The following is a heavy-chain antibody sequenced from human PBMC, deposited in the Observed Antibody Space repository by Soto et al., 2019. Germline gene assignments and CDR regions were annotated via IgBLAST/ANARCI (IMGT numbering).Heavy chain of an antibody. V-gene: IGHV3-48*01. CDR2: INNSSSTI. J-gene: IGHJ2*01. D-gene: IGHD3-10*02. CDR3: ARDPGPFTLNMFYWYFDV. Sequence: EAQLGESGGGLVQPGGSLRLSCVASGFSFISHSMSWVRQTPGKGLEWVSYINNSSSTIYYADSVKDRFIISRDNAKNSLYLQMNTLRAEDTAVYYCARDPGPFTLNMFYWYFDVWGRGTLVTVSS. CDR1: GFSFISHS.